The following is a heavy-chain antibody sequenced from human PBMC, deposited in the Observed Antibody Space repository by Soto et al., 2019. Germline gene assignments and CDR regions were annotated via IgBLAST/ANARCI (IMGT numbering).Heavy chain of an antibody. D-gene: IGHD3-16*01. CDR2: IAPSASYT. Sequence: GESLKNSCKVSGHSFTSYWISWVRQIPGKGREWMGWIAPSASYTNYSPSFQGHVIISVDKSISTAYLQWSSLKASDTSMYYCARHGVRYYFYGMDVWGQGTTVTVSS. J-gene: IGHJ6*02. CDR3: ARHGVRYYFYGMDV. V-gene: IGHV5-10-1*01. CDR1: GHSFTSYW.